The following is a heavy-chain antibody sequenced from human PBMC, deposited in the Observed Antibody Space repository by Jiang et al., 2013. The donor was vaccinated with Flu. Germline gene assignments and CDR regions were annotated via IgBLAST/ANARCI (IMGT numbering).Heavy chain of an antibody. CDR1: GYTFTSYA. CDR2: INAGNGNT. Sequence: SGAEVKKPGASVKVSCKASGYTFTSYAMHWVRQAPGQRLEWMGWINAGNGNTKYSQKFQGRVTITRDTSASTAYMELSSLRSEDTAVYYCARELGSGWYGNWFDPWGQGTLVTVSS. J-gene: IGHJ5*02. V-gene: IGHV1-3*01. D-gene: IGHD6-19*01. CDR3: ARELGSGWYGNWFDP.